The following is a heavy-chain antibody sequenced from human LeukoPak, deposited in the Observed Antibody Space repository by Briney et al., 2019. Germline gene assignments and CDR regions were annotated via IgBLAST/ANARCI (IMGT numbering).Heavy chain of an antibody. J-gene: IGHJ5*02. CDR2: IYPGGGWT. D-gene: IGHD2-2*01. V-gene: IGHV1-46*01. Sequence: ASVKVSCKSSGASFTNYYIHWVRQAPGQGLEWVGLIYPGGGWTNYAQKFQGRVTMTTDTSPGTVHMELSSLRSEDTAVYYCARNMPHNWFGPWGQGTLVTVSP. CDR1: GASFTNYY. CDR3: ARNMPHNWFGP.